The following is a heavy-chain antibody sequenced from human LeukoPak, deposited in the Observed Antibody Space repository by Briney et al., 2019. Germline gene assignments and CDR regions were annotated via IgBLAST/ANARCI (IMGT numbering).Heavy chain of an antibody. D-gene: IGHD3-3*01. CDR3: AKDPALYYDFWSGYWGAFDY. Sequence: GRSLRLSCAASGFTFSSYAMSWVRQAPGKGLEWVSAISGSGGSTYYADSVKGRFTISRDNSKNTLYLQMNSLRAEDTAVYYCAKDPALYYDFWSGYWGAFDYWGQGTLVTVSS. V-gene: IGHV3-23*01. CDR2: ISGSGGST. J-gene: IGHJ4*02. CDR1: GFTFSSYA.